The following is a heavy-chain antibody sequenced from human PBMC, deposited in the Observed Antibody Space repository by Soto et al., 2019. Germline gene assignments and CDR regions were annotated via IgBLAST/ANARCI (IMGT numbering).Heavy chain of an antibody. Sequence: QVQLVQSGAEVKKPGASVKVSCEASGYPFTAFDINGVRQAAGQGLEWMGWMNPSSGDSAFAQGFQDRITMTRTTSIRTAYMELSRLTSDDTAVYYCVRQPGGVATPGDDYWGQGTLVTVSS. D-gene: IGHD2-15*01. CDR3: VRQPGGVATPGDDY. CDR1: GYPFTAFD. J-gene: IGHJ4*02. V-gene: IGHV1-8*01. CDR2: MNPSSGDS.